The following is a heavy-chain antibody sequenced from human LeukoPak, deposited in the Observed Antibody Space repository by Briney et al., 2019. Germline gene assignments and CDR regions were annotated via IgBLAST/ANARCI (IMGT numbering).Heavy chain of an antibody. Sequence: PGGSLRLSCAASGFTFSNYWMSWVRQAPGKGLEGVANIKKDGSETNYLYSVRGRFTISRDNAKKSLYLQMNSLRAEDTAVYYCARAPGPPGFWGQGTLVTVSS. V-gene: IGHV3-7*04. CDR1: GFTFSNYW. J-gene: IGHJ4*02. CDR3: ARAPGPPGF. D-gene: IGHD7-27*01. CDR2: IKKDGSET.